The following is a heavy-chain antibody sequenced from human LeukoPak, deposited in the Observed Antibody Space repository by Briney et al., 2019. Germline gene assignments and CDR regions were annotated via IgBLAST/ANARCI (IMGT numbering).Heavy chain of an antibody. J-gene: IGHJ3*02. Sequence: GGSLRLSCAASGFTFSSYAVHWVRQAPGKGLEWVAVISYDGSNKYYADSVKGRFTISRDNSKNTLYLQMNSLRAEDTAVYYCARSQFSALQGLADLPLGAFDIWGQGTMVTVSS. CDR3: ARSQFSALQGLADLPLGAFDI. V-gene: IGHV3-30-3*01. CDR1: GFTFSSYA. CDR2: ISYDGSNK. D-gene: IGHD4-11*01.